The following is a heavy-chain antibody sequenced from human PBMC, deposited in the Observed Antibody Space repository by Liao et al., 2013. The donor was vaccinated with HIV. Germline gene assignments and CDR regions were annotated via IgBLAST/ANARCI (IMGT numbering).Heavy chain of an antibody. CDR1: GGSISSYY. V-gene: IGHV4-59*01. Sequence: QVQLQESGPGLVKPSETLSLTCTVSGGSISSYYWSWIRQPPGKGLEWIGYIYYSGRTNYNPSLRSRVTISVDTSMNQFSLKLSSVTATDTAVYYCARGYYYDSSGYSTFWYFDLWGRGTLVTVSS. J-gene: IGHJ2*01. D-gene: IGHD3-22*01. CDR3: ARGYYYDSSGYSTFWYFDL. CDR2: IYYSGRT.